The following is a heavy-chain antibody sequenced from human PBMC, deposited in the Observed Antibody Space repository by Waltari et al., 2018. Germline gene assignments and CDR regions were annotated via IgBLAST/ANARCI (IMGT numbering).Heavy chain of an antibody. Sequence: QVQLQQWGAGLLKPSETLSLTCAVYGGSFSGYYWSWIRQPPGKGLEWIGEINHSGSTNYNPSLESRVTISVDTSKNQFSLELRSVTAADTAVYYCARRVNLFDYWGQGTLVTVSS. D-gene: IGHD2-21*01. CDR1: GGSFSGYY. CDR3: ARRVNLFDY. V-gene: IGHV4-34*01. CDR2: INHSGST. J-gene: IGHJ4*02.